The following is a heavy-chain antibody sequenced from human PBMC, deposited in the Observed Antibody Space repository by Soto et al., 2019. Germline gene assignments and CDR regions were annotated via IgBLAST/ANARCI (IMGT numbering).Heavy chain of an antibody. V-gene: IGHV4-59*01. D-gene: IGHD1-1*01. CDR3: AKGNGWFYF. CDR1: GGSISSYY. CDR2: IYYTGNT. Sequence: SETLSLTCTVSGGSISSYYWSWIRQPPGKGLEWIGYIYYTGNTNYNPSLKSRVAISIDTSKDQFSLKLRSVTATDTAVYYCAKGNGWFYFWGQGTLVTVSS. J-gene: IGHJ4*02.